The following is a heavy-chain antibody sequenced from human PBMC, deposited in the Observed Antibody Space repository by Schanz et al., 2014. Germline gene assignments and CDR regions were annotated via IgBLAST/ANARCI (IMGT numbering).Heavy chain of an antibody. J-gene: IGHJ4*02. CDR3: ARDRRNADLDY. V-gene: IGHV3-64*04. CDR1: GFTFSIYA. CDR2: ISHDGYST. Sequence: VQLLESGGGLVQPGGSLRLSCAASGFTFSIYAMHWVRQAPGKGLEYVSAISHDGYSTYYADSVKGRFTISRDNAKNSLYLEMNSLRAEDTALYYCARDRRNADLDYWGQGTLVTVSS. D-gene: IGHD1-1*01.